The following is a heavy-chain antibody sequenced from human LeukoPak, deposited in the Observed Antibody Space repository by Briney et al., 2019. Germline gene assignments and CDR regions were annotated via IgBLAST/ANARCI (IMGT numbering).Heavy chain of an antibody. CDR1: GGSISSSNW. CDR3: ARGGVTFGGAYYMYV. J-gene: IGHJ6*03. V-gene: IGHV4-4*02. Sequence: SETLSLTCAVSGGSISSSNWWSWVRQPPGKGLEWIGEIYHSGSTNYNPSLKSRVTISVDKSKNQFSLKLSSVTAADTAVYYCARGGVTFGGAYYMYVWAKGTTVTVSS. CDR2: IYHSGST. D-gene: IGHD3-16*01.